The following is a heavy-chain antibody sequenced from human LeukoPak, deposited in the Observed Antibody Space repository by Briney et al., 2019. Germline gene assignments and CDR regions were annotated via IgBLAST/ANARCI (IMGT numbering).Heavy chain of an antibody. J-gene: IGHJ6*03. CDR3: ARDQGLVPESRQRTTKGSYYMDV. D-gene: IGHD1-26*01. V-gene: IGHV3-33*01. Sequence: GGSLRLSCAASGFTFSSYGMHWVRQAPGKGLEWVAVIWYDGSNKYYADSVKGRFTISRDNSKNTLYLQMNSLRAEDTAVYYCARDQGLVPESRQRTTKGSYYMDVWGKGTTVTVSS. CDR1: GFTFSSYG. CDR2: IWYDGSNK.